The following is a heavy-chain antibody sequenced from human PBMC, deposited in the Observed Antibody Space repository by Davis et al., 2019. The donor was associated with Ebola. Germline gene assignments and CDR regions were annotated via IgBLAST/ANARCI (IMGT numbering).Heavy chain of an antibody. CDR1: GFTFSSHA. D-gene: IGHD3-22*01. CDR3: AKDLVYYYDSSGSSADAFDI. Sequence: GGSLRLSCAASGFTFSSHAMSWVRQAPGKGLEWVSAISGSGGSTYYADSVKGRFTISRDNSKNTLYLQMNSLRAEDTAVYYCAKDLVYYYDSSGSSADAFDIWGQGTMVTVSS. CDR2: ISGSGGST. V-gene: IGHV3-23*01. J-gene: IGHJ3*02.